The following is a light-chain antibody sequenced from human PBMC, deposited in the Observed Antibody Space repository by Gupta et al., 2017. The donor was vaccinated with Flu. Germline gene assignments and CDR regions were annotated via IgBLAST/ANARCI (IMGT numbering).Light chain of an antibody. CDR1: RDEVGSYKY. CDR3: CSHGATSF. V-gene: IGLV2-11*01. J-gene: IGLJ2*01. CDR2: DVN. Sequence: TGTRDEVGSYKYVSCDQQHPGQAPKLKISDVNKRPSGVPDRFTGSKSGNTASLTISGRQPEDEADYHCCSHGATSFVGGGTRLTVL.